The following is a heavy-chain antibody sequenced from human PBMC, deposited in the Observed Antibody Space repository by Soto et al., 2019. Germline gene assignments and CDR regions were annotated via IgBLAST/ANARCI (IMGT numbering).Heavy chain of an antibody. CDR1: GFTFSSYA. D-gene: IGHD3-3*01. J-gene: IGHJ4*02. CDR2: ISYDGSNK. CDR3: ITYCDFGSGHYPH. V-gene: IGHV3-30-3*01. Sequence: PGGSLRLSCAASGFTFSSYAMHWVRQAPGKGLEWVAVISYDGSNKYYADSVKGRFTISRDNSKNTLYLQMNSLRADDTAMYYCITYCDFGSGHYPHWGQGILVTVSS.